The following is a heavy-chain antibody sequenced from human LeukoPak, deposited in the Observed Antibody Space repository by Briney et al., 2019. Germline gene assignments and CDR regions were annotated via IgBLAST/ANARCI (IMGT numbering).Heavy chain of an antibody. V-gene: IGHV1-18*01. D-gene: IGHD3-10*01. CDR1: GYTFTSYG. CDR3: ARDTEYYGSGSDFDY. CDR2: ISAYNGST. Sequence: ASVKVSCKASGYTFTSYGISWVRQAPGQGLEWMGWISAYNGSTNYAQKLQGRVTMTTDTSTSTAYMELRSLRSDDTAVYYCARDTEYYGSGSDFDYWGQGTLVTVSS. J-gene: IGHJ4*02.